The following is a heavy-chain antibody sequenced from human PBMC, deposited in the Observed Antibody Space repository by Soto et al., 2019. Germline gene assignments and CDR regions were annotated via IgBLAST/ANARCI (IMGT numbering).Heavy chain of an antibody. J-gene: IGHJ4*01. CDR3: AREWEHLDH. V-gene: IGHV3-30*03. CDR1: GFAFSGYG. CDR2: ISYDATYE. D-gene: IGHD1-26*01. Sequence: QVQMVESGGGVVQPGRSLRLSFAASGFAFSGYGRHWVRQAPGKGLEWVAVISYDATYEHYADSVKGRFTISRDKLKNTLYLQMNSLTVADTAVYYCAREWEHLDHWGHGTLVTVSS.